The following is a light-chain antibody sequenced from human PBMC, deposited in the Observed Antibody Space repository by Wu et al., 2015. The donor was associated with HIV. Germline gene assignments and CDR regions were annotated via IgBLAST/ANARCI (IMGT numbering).Light chain of an antibody. V-gene: IGKV3-20*01. Sequence: EIVLTQSPGTLSLSPGERATLSCRASQSVSSSYLAWYQQKPGQAPRLLIYGASSRATGIPDRFSGSGSGTDFTLTISRLEPEDFAVYYCQQYGXLTWTFGQGTKVE. CDR2: GAS. CDR3: QQYGXLTWT. CDR1: QSVSSSY. J-gene: IGKJ1*01.